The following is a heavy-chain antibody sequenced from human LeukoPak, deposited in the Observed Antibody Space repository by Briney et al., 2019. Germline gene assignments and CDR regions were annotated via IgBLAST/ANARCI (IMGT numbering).Heavy chain of an antibody. CDR3: ARDDFWSAGDAFDI. Sequence: ASVKVSCKASGYTFTSYDINWVRQATGQGLEWMGWMNPNSGNTGYAQKFQGRVTITRNTSISTAYMELSSLRSEDTAVYYCARDDFWSAGDAFDIWGQGTMVTASS. J-gene: IGHJ3*02. CDR2: MNPNSGNT. D-gene: IGHD3-3*01. CDR1: GYTFTSYD. V-gene: IGHV1-8*03.